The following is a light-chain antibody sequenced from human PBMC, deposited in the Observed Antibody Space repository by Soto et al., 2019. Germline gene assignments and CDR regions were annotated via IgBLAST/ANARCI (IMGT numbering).Light chain of an antibody. J-gene: IGKJ4*01. CDR1: QGISSY. Sequence: DIQLTQSPSFLSASVGDRVTITCRASQGISSYLAWYQQKPGKAPKLLIYAASTLQSGVPSRFSGSGSGTEFTLTVSSLQHEDFATYYCQKFNDYPLTFGGGTKVEI. CDR3: QKFNDYPLT. CDR2: AAS. V-gene: IGKV1-9*01.